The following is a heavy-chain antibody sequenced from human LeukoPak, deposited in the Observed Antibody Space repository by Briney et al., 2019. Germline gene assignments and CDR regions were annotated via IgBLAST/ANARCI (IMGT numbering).Heavy chain of an antibody. CDR1: GGSISNSNW. J-gene: IGHJ5*02. CDR3: ARYYYDSNGYYGNWFDP. CDR2: IYHSGST. Sequence: PSETLSLTCAVSGGSISNSNWWGWFRQPPGKGLEWIGEIYHSGSTNCNPSLKSRVTISVDTSKNQFSLKLSSVTAADTAVYYCARYYYDSNGYYGNWFDPWGQGTLVTVSS. D-gene: IGHD3-22*01. V-gene: IGHV4-4*02.